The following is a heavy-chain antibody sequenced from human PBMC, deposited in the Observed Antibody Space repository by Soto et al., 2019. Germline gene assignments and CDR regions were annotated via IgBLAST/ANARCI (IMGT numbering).Heavy chain of an antibody. Sequence: SETLSLTCAVSCGSISSSNWWSWVRQPPGKGLEWIGEIYHSGSTNYNPSLKSRVTISVDKSKNQFSLKLSSVTAADTAVYYCAKSSSAGEYYYYGMDVWGQGTTVTVSS. CDR3: AKSSSAGEYYYYGMDV. CDR2: IYHSGST. CDR1: CGSISSSNW. J-gene: IGHJ6*02. D-gene: IGHD6-6*01. V-gene: IGHV4-4*02.